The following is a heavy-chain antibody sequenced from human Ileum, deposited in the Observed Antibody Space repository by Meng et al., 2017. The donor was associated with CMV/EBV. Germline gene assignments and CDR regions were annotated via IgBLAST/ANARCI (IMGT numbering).Heavy chain of an antibody. CDR1: GFRFSSYT. D-gene: IGHD1-26*01. Sequence: GESLKISCAASGFRFSSYTLNWVRQAPGKGLEWISYNTATTIAYADSVRGRFTISRDDAENSLYLQMSSLSVEDTAVYYCARGNPRAGAPFDYWGQGTLVTVSS. V-gene: IGHV3-48*04. CDR3: ARGNPRAGAPFDY. CDR2: NTATTI. J-gene: IGHJ4*02.